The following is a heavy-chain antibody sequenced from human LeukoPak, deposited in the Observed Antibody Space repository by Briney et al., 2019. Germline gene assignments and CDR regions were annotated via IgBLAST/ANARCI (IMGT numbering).Heavy chain of an antibody. CDR3: ARSQNYYGSGDY. CDR1: GDSVSNGNYY. V-gene: IGHV4-61*03. D-gene: IGHD3-10*01. J-gene: IGHJ4*02. CDR2: IYYTGKT. Sequence: SETLSLTCTVSGDSVSNGNYYWSWLRQPPGKALEWIGYIYYTGKTYYNPSLEGRVTILVDTSRNHFSVKLSSVTAADTAVYYCARSQNYYGSGDYWSQGTLVTVSS.